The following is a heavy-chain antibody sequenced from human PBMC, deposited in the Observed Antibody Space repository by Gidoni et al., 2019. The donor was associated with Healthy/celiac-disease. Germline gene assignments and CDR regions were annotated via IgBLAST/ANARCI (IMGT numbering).Heavy chain of an antibody. CDR3: ALVERGYSRRKGQNWFDP. J-gene: IGHJ5*02. CDR1: GYTFTGYY. D-gene: IGHD6-13*01. V-gene: IGHV1-2*02. Sequence: QVQLVQSGAEVKKPGASVTVSCKASGYTFTGYYMHWVRQAPGQGLEWMGWINPNSGGTNYAQKFQGRVTMTRDTSISTAYMELSRLRSDDTAVYYCALVERGYSRRKGQNWFDPWGQGTLVTVSS. CDR2: INPNSGGT.